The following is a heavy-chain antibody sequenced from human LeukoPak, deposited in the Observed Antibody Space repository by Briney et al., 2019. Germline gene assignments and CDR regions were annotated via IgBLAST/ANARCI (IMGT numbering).Heavy chain of an antibody. CDR3: ARDRSGSPNGC. V-gene: IGHV3-21*01. J-gene: IGHJ4*02. D-gene: IGHD1-26*01. CDR2: ISSSSGYI. Sequence: GGSLRLSCAASGFTFSSYSMNWVRQAPGKGLEWVSCISSSSGYIYYADSVKGRFTISRDDAKSSLYLQMNSLRAEDTAVYYCARDRSGSPNGCWGQGTLVTVSS. CDR1: GFTFSSYS.